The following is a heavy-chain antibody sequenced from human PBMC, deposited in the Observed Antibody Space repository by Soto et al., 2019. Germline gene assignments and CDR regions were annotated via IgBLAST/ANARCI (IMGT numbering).Heavy chain of an antibody. CDR3: ARHPANSSSWPLRADYYFDY. CDR2: IYYSGST. D-gene: IGHD6-13*01. CDR1: GGSISSSSYY. Sequence: SETLSLTCTVSGGSISSSSYYWGWIRQPPGKGLEWIGSIYYSGSTYYNPSLKSRVTISVDTSKNQFSLKLSSVTAADTAVYYCARHPANSSSWPLRADYYFDYWGQGTLVTVSS. V-gene: IGHV4-39*01. J-gene: IGHJ4*02.